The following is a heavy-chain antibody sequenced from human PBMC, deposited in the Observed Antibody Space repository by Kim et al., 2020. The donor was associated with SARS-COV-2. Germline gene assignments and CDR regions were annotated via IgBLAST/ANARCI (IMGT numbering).Heavy chain of an antibody. CDR3: ARAQGLSPHYYYYYYMDV. V-gene: IGHV4-4*02. J-gene: IGHJ6*03. CDR2: IYHSGST. CDR1: GGSISSSNW. D-gene: IGHD3-16*01. Sequence: SETLSLTCAVSGGSISSSNWWSWVRQPPGKGLEWIGEIYHSGSTNYNPSLKSRVTISVDKSKNQFSLKLSSVTAADTAVYYCARAQGLSPHYYYYYYMDVWGKGTTVTVSS.